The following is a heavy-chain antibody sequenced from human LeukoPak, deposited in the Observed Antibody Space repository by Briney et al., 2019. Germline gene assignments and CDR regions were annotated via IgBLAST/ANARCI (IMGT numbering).Heavy chain of an antibody. CDR1: GGSISSGGYS. J-gene: IGHJ2*01. D-gene: IGHD6-25*01. Sequence: PSETLSLTCAVSGGSISSGGYSWSWIWQPPGKGLEWIGYISHSGSTYYNPSLKSRVTISVDRSKNQFSLKLTSVTAADTAVYYCARYSSAWPYWYFDLWGRGTLVTVSS. CDR3: ARYSSAWPYWYFDL. V-gene: IGHV4-30-2*01. CDR2: ISHSGST.